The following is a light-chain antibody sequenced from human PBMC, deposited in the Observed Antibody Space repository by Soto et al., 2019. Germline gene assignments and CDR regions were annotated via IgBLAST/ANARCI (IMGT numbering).Light chain of an antibody. CDR2: DAS. CDR1: QSISGW. CDR3: QQYHTYART. J-gene: IGKJ1*01. Sequence: DIQMTQSPSTLSASVGDRVTITCRASQSISGWLAWYQHKPGKAPMLLIYDASSLQSGVPSRFSGSGSGTEFTLTISSLQPDDFANYYCQQYHTYARTFGQGTKVDIK. V-gene: IGKV1-5*01.